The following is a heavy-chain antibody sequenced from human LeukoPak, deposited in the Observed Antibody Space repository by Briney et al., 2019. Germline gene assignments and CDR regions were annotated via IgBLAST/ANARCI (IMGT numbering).Heavy chain of an antibody. V-gene: IGHV3-33*06. CDR3: AKDRPNYYGSNGHYYRQNGDY. CDR1: GFTFSSYG. D-gene: IGHD3-22*01. J-gene: IGHJ4*02. CDR2: IWYDGSNK. Sequence: PGRSLRLSCAASGFTFSSYGMHWVRQAPGKGLEWVAVIWYDGSNKYYADSVRGRFTISRDNSKDTLYLQMNSLRAEDTAVYFCAKDRPNYYGSNGHYYRQNGDYWGQGTLVTVSS.